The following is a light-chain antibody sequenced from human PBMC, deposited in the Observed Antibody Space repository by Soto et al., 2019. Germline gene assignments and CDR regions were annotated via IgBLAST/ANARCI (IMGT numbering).Light chain of an antibody. Sequence: EIVLTQSPGTLSLSPGERATLSYRASQSITSYLAWYQQKLGQAPRLLIYDVSTRATGIPARFSGSGSGTDFTLTISSLEPEDFAVYYCQHRTNWLITFGQGTRLEIK. J-gene: IGKJ5*01. CDR1: QSITSY. CDR2: DVS. V-gene: IGKV3-11*01. CDR3: QHRTNWLIT.